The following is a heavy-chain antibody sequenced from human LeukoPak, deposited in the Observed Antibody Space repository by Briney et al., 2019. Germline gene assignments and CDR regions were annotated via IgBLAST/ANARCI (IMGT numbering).Heavy chain of an antibody. CDR1: GFTFSSYE. CDR3: ARDLVVNKAGVAFDP. D-gene: IGHD3-22*01. V-gene: IGHV3-48*03. Sequence: GGSLRLSCAASGFTFSSYEMNWVRQAPGKGLEWVSYISSSGSTIYYADSVKGRFTISRDNVKNSLYLQMNSLRAEDTAVYYCARDLVVNKAGVAFDPWGQGTLVTVSS. CDR2: ISSSGSTI. J-gene: IGHJ5*02.